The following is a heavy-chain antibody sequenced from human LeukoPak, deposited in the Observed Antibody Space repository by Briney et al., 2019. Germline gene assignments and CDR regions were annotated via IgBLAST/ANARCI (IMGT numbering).Heavy chain of an antibody. J-gene: IGHJ4*02. V-gene: IGHV1-8*01. CDR2: MNPNSGNT. CDR3: ARARDSSGYYTYYFDY. CDR1: GYTFTSYD. Sequence: ASVKVSCKASGYTFTSYDINWVRQATGQGLEWMGWMNPNSGNTGYAKKFQGRVTMTRNTSISTAYMELSSLRSEDTAVYYCARARDSSGYYTYYFDYWGQGTLVTVSS. D-gene: IGHD3-22*01.